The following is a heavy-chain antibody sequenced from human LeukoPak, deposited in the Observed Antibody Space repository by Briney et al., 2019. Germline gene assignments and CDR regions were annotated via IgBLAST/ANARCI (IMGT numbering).Heavy chain of an antibody. CDR3: AKGRVGSTMIVVVIRDAFDI. V-gene: IGHV3-23*01. CDR1: GFTFSSYA. Sequence: GGSLRLSRAASGFTFSSYAMSWVRQAPGKGLEWVSDISGSGGSTYYAVSVKGRFTISRDNSKTTLYLQMNSLRAEDTAVYYCAKGRVGSTMIVVVIRDAFDIWGQGTMVTVSS. D-gene: IGHD3-22*01. CDR2: ISGSGGST. J-gene: IGHJ3*02.